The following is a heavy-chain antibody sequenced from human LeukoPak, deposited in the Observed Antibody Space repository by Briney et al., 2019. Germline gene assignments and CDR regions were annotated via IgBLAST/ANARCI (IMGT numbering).Heavy chain of an antibody. CDR2: ISTYNGNT. CDR1: GYTFTGYY. CDR3: ARVEYSSGWYDSSRRGEFDY. J-gene: IGHJ4*02. Sequence: ASVKVSCKASGYTFTGYYMHWVRQAPGQGLEWIGWISTYNGNTNYAQKLQGRVTMTTDTSTSTAYMELRSLRSDDTAVYYCARVEYSSGWYDSSRRGEFDYWGQGTLVTVSS. D-gene: IGHD6-19*01. V-gene: IGHV1-18*04.